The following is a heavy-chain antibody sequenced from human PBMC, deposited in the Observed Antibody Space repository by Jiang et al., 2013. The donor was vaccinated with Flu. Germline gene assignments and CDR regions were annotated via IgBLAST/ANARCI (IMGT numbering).Heavy chain of an antibody. CDR3: ARDRTIFGVVIDY. D-gene: IGHD3-3*01. Sequence: ESGGGLVQPGGSLRLSCAASGFTFSSYEMNWVRQAPGKGLEWVSYISSSASSIYYADSVKGRFTISRDNAKNSLYLQMDSLRAEDTAVYYCARDRTIFGVVIDYWGQGTLVAVSS. J-gene: IGHJ4*02. CDR2: ISSSASSI. CDR1: GFTFSSYE. V-gene: IGHV3-48*03.